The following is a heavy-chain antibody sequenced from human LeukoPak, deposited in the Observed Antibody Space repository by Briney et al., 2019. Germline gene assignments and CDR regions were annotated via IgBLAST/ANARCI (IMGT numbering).Heavy chain of an antibody. V-gene: IGHV3-23*03. CDR2: IYSGGST. CDR1: GFSFSSYA. D-gene: IGHD3-16*01. J-gene: IGHJ4*02. Sequence: PGGSLRLSCAASGFSFSSYAMSWVRHAPGEGVEWVSVIYSGGSTYYADSVKGRFTIPSDNSKNTLYLQMSSLRAEDTAVYYCAKRSSLNYFDSWGQGTLVTVS. CDR3: AKRSSLNYFDS.